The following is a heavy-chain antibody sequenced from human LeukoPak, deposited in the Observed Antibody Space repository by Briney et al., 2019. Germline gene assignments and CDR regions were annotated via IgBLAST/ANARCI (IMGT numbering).Heavy chain of an antibody. V-gene: IGHV3-21*04. D-gene: IGHD3-3*01. CDR1: GFTFSSYS. J-gene: IGHJ6*02. CDR3: AKFVLRVLRFLEWYYYYGMDV. CDR2: ISSSSSYI. Sequence: GGSLRLSCAASGFTFSSYSMNWVRQAPGKGLEWVSSISSSSSYIYYADSVKGRSTISRDNAKNSLYLQMNSLRAEDTAVYYCAKFVLRVLRFLEWYYYYGMDVWGQGTTVTVSS.